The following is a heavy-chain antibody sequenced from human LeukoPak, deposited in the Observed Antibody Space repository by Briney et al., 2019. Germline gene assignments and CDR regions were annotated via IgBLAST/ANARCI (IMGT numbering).Heavy chain of an antibody. V-gene: IGHV1-69*04. CDR2: IIPILGIA. J-gene: IGHJ4*02. D-gene: IGHD1-26*01. Sequence: SVKVSCKASGGTFSSYAISWVRQAPGQGLEWMGRIIPILGIANHAQKFQGRVTITADKSTSTAYMELSSLRSEDTAVYYCARDLGFGGSSDYWGQGTLVTVSS. CDR3: ARDLGFGGSSDY. CDR1: GGTFSSYA.